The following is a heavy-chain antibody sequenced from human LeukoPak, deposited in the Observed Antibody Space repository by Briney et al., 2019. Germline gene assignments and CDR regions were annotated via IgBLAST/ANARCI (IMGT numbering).Heavy chain of an antibody. J-gene: IGHJ6*02. Sequence: SVKVCCKASGGTFSSYAISWVRQAPGQGLEWKGRIIPIFGIANYAQKFQGRVTITADKSTSTAYMELSSLRSEDTAVYYCARGGSSVLREGMHVWGQGTTVTVSS. CDR2: IIPIFGIA. D-gene: IGHD3-10*01. CDR3: ARGGSSVLREGMHV. CDR1: GGTFSSYA. V-gene: IGHV1-69*04.